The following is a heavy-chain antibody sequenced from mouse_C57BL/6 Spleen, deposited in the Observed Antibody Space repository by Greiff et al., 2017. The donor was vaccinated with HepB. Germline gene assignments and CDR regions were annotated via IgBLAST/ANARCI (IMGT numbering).Heavy chain of an antibody. CDR3: TGGGDLLPFAY. V-gene: IGHV1-15*01. Sequence: QVQLQQSGAELVRPGASVTLSCKASGYTFTDYEMHWVKQTPVHGLEWIGAIDPETGGTAYNQKFKGKAILTADNSSSTAYMELRSLTSEDAAVYDCTGGGDLLPFAYWGQGALVTVSA. J-gene: IGHJ3*01. CDR2: IDPETGGT. D-gene: IGHD2-13*01. CDR1: GYTFTDYE.